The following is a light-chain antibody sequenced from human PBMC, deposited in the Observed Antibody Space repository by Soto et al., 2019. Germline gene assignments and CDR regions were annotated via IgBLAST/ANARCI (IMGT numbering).Light chain of an antibody. V-gene: IGKV3-15*01. CDR3: QQYNNWPLT. Sequence: EIVMTQSPATLSVSPGQGATLSCRASQRVGGDLAWYQQKPGQAPRLLIYGASARATAIPGRFSGSGSGTEFTLTISSLQSEDSAVYYCQQYNNWPLTFGGGTKVDNK. J-gene: IGKJ4*01. CDR1: QRVGGD. CDR2: GAS.